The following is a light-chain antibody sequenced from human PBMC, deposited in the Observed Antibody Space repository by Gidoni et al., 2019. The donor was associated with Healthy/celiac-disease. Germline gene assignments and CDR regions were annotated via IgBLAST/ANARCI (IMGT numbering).Light chain of an antibody. V-gene: IGKV3D-7*01. Sequence: EIVMTQSPATLSLSPGERAPLSCRASQSVSSSYLSWYQQKPGQAPRLLIYGASTRATGIPARFSGSGSGTDFTLTISSLQPEDFAVYYCQQYCNLPHSFGQGTKLEIK. CDR1: QSVSSSY. J-gene: IGKJ2*03. CDR2: GAS. CDR3: QQYCNLPHS.